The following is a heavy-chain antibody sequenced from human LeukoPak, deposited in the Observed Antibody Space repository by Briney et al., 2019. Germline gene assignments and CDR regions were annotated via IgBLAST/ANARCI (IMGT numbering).Heavy chain of an antibody. D-gene: IGHD3-10*01. CDR2: IYYSGST. Sequence: PSETLSLTCTVSGGSISSSSYYWGWIRQPPGKGLEWIGSIYYSGSTYYNPSLKSRVTISVDTSKNQFSLKLSSVTAADTAVYYCARQLWFGESDAFDIWGQGTMVTVSS. J-gene: IGHJ3*02. CDR1: GGSISSSSYY. V-gene: IGHV4-39*01. CDR3: ARQLWFGESDAFDI.